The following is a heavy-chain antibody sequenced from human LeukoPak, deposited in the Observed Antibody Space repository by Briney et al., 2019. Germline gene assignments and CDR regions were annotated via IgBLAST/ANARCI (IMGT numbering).Heavy chain of an antibody. CDR3: ARERGDYYYYGMDV. J-gene: IGHJ6*02. CDR2: IWYDGSNK. CDR1: GFTFSSYG. V-gene: IGHV3-33*01. Sequence: GRSLRLSCAASGFTFSSYGMHWVRQAPGKGLEWVAVIWYDGSNKYYADSVKGRFTISRDNSKNTLYLQMNSLRAEDTDVYYCARERGDYYYYGMDVWGQGTTVTVSS. D-gene: IGHD3-10*01.